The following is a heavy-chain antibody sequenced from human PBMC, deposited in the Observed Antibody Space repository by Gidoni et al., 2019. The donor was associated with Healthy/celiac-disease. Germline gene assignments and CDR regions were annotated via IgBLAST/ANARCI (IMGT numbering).Heavy chain of an antibody. V-gene: IGHV4-59*01. J-gene: IGHJ3*02. D-gene: IGHD3-3*01. CDR3: ARDFLSAGAFDI. CDR1: GGSISSYY. CDR2: IYYSGST. Sequence: LVKPSETLSLTCTVSGGSISSYYWSWIRQPPGKGLEWIGYIYYSGSTNYNPSLKSRVTISVDTSKNQFSLKLSSVTAADTAVYYCARDFLSAGAFDIWGQGTMVTVSS.